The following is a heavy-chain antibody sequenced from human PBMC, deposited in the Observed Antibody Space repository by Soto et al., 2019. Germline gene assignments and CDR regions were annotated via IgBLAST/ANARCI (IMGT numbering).Heavy chain of an antibody. CDR1: GFTFSSYG. CDR3: XXXXXXXXXXXXXXXXD. J-gene: IGHJ4*02. V-gene: IGHV3-30*03. Sequence: QVQLVESGGGVVQPGRSLRLSCAVSGFTFSSYGMHWVRQAPGKGLEWVAHISYDGSNEHYVDSVKGRFTISRDNXXXXXXXXXXXXXXXXXXXXXXXXXXXXXXXXXXXXXXDWGQGTLVTVSS. CDR2: ISYDGSNE.